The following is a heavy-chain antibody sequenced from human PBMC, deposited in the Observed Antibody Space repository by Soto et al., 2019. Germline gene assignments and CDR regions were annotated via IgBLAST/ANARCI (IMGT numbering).Heavy chain of an antibody. Sequence: ASVKVSCKASGYTFTSYAMHWVRQAPGQRLEWMGWINAGNGNTKYSQEFQGRVTITRDTSASTAYMELSSLRSEDTAVYYCARATYYYDSSGSYNWLDPWGPGTLVTVSS. D-gene: IGHD3-22*01. V-gene: IGHV1-3*01. CDR1: GYTFTSYA. J-gene: IGHJ5*02. CDR2: INAGNGNT. CDR3: ARATYYYDSSGSYNWLDP.